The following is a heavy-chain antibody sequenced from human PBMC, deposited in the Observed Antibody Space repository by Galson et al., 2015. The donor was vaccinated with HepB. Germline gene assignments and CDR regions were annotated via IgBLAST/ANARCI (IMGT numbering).Heavy chain of an antibody. CDR1: GFTFSSYW. Sequence: SLRLSCAASGFTFSSYWMHWVRQAPGKGLVWVPRINSDGSSTSYADSVKGRFTISRDNAKNTLYLQMNSLRAEDTAVYYCARGPPYYYGSGSYASFDYWGQGTLVTVSS. CDR3: ARGPPYYYGSGSYASFDY. CDR2: INSDGSST. J-gene: IGHJ4*02. D-gene: IGHD3-10*01. V-gene: IGHV3-74*01.